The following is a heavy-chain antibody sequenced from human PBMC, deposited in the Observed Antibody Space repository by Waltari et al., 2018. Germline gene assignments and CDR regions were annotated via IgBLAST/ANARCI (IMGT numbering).Heavy chain of an antibody. CDR2: VDPEDGEP. Sequence: EVQLVQSGAEVKKPGATVKISCKVSGYTFTDYYMHWVQPAPGKGLEWIALVDPEDGEPIYADKFQGRVTITADTSTDTAYMELSSLRSEDTAVYYCATGPALGKVYWGQGTLVTVSS. CDR1: GYTFTDYY. CDR3: ATGPALGKVY. J-gene: IGHJ4*02. V-gene: IGHV1-69-2*01. D-gene: IGHD7-27*01.